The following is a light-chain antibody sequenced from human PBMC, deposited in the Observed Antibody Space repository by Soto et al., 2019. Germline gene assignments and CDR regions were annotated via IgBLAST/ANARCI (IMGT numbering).Light chain of an antibody. J-gene: IGKJ5*01. CDR3: QQYGSSPIT. Sequence: EIVLTQSPGTLSLSPGERATLSCRAGQSVSSSYLAWYQQKPGQAPRLLIYGASSRATGIPDRFSGSGSGTDFTLTISRLEPEDFAVYYCQQYGSSPITFGQGNDWRL. CDR1: QSVSSSY. CDR2: GAS. V-gene: IGKV3-20*01.